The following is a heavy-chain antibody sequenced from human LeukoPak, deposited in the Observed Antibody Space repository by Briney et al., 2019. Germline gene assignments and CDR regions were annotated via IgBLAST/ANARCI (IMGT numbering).Heavy chain of an antibody. J-gene: IGHJ4*02. Sequence: PSETLSLTCTVSGGSISSSTYYWGWIRQPPGKGLEWIGSISYSGSTSYNPSLQSRVTIPVDTSKSQFSLKLSSVTAADTAVYYCARHRVGGSGWLYYFDYWGQGTLVTVSS. D-gene: IGHD6-19*01. CDR1: GGSISSSTYY. V-gene: IGHV4-39*01. CDR3: ARHRVGGSGWLYYFDY. CDR2: ISYSGST.